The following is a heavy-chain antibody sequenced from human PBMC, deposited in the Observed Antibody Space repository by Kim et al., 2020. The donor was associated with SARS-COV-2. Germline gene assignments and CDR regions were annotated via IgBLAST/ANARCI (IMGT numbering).Heavy chain of an antibody. CDR2: IGASDDEI. Sequence: GGSLRLSCAASGFTFSNFQMNWVRQAPGKGLEWVSYIGASDDEIYYADSVKGRFSISRDNAKNLLYLQMSKLRGDDTSVYYCATASGGADFWGQGTLVAV. CDR1: GFTFSNFQ. V-gene: IGHV3-48*03. J-gene: IGHJ4*02. CDR3: ATASGGADF. D-gene: IGHD3-10*01.